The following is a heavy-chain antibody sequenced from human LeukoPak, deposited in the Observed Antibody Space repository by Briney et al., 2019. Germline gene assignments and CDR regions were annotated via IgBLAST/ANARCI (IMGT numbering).Heavy chain of an antibody. CDR2: ISGSGGST. V-gene: IGHV3-23*01. CDR3: ARESSSLDY. J-gene: IGHJ4*02. CDR1: GFTFSDYY. D-gene: IGHD6-13*01. Sequence: PGGSLRLSCAASGFTFSDYYMSWIRQAPGKGLEWVSGISGSGGSTYYADSVKDRFTISRDNSKNTLYLQMNSLRAEDTAVYYCARESSSLDYWGQGTLVTVSS.